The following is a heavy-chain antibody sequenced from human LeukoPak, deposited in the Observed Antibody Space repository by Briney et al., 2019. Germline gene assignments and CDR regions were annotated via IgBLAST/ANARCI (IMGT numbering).Heavy chain of an antibody. J-gene: IGHJ4*02. Sequence: PSETLSLTCTVSGYSISSGYYWGWIRQPPGKGLEWIGSIYHSGSTYYNPSLKSRVTISVDTSKNQFSLKLSSVTAADTAVYYCARTYDYVWGSYHYWGQGTLVTVSS. CDR2: IYHSGST. V-gene: IGHV4-38-2*02. D-gene: IGHD3-16*02. CDR3: ARTYDYVWGSYHY. CDR1: GYSISSGYY.